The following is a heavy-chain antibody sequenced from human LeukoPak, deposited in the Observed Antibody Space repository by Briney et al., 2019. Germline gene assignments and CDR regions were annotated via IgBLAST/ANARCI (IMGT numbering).Heavy chain of an antibody. Sequence: GGSLRLSCAASGIAFSTYWMHWVRQAPGKGLVWISRISTGGSNTFYADSVKGRFIVSRDNAENTLYLQMDNLRAEDTAMYYCATGRGTPLGFWGQGALVTVSS. CDR1: GIAFSTYW. J-gene: IGHJ4*02. CDR2: ISTGGSNT. CDR3: ATGRGTPLGF. V-gene: IGHV3-74*01. D-gene: IGHD1-26*01.